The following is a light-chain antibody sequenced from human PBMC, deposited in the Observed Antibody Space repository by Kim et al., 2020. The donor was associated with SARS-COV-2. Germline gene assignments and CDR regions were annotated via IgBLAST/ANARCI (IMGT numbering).Light chain of an antibody. V-gene: IGLV2-14*03. Sequence: QSITITCPETSSDVGAYAFVSWYQQHPGKAPKLVIYDVSDRPSGVSNRFSGSKSGNTASLAISGLQANDEADYYCSSYTNTSTPYVFGTGTKVTVL. CDR1: SSDVGAYAF. J-gene: IGLJ1*01. CDR2: DVS. CDR3: SSYTNTSTPYV.